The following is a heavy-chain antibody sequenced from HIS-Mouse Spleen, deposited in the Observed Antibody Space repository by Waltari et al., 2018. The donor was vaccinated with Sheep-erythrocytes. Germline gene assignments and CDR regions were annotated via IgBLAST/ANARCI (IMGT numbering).Heavy chain of an antibody. Sequence: QVQLVESGGGVVQPGRSLRLSCAASGFTFSSYGMHWVRQAPGKGLEWVAVISYDGSNKYYADSVKGRLTISRDNSKNTLYLQMNSLRAEDTAVYYCAKGGFGGNSNDAFDIWGQGTMVTVSS. D-gene: IGHD3-16*01. CDR2: ISYDGSNK. J-gene: IGHJ3*02. V-gene: IGHV3-30*18. CDR3: AKGGFGGNSNDAFDI. CDR1: GFTFSSYG.